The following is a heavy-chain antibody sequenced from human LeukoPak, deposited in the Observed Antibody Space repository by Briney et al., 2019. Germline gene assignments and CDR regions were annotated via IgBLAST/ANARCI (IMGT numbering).Heavy chain of an antibody. CDR1: GFTFSSYA. J-gene: IGHJ4*02. CDR2: ISYDGSNK. Sequence: GGSLRLSCAASGFTFSSYAMHWVRQAPGKGLEWVAVISYDGSNKYYADSVKGRFTISRDNSKNTLYLQMNSLRAEDTAVYYCARGGEWLDPERTPVDYWGQGTLVTASS. CDR3: ARGGEWLDPERTPVDY. D-gene: IGHD6-19*01. V-gene: IGHV3-30-3*01.